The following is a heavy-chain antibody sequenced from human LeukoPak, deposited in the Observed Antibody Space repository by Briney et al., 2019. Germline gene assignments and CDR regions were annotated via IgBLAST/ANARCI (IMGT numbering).Heavy chain of an antibody. J-gene: IGHJ4*02. CDR3: ARREGPNKRVFDY. Sequence: SETLSLTCTVSGGSISSYYWNWIRQPPGKGLDWIGYIYDSRSTSYNPSLKSRVTMSVDTSKNQFSLTLSSVTAADTAVYYCARREGPNKRVFDYWGRGNPVTVSS. CDR1: GGSISSYY. D-gene: IGHD2/OR15-2a*01. CDR2: IYDSRST. V-gene: IGHV4-59*08.